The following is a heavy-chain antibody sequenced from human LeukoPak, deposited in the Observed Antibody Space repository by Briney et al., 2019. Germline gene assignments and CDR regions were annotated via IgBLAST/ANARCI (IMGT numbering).Heavy chain of an antibody. CDR3: ARGGFCSGGSCPVDYYYYMDV. Sequence: GGSLRLSCAASGFTVSSNYMTGVSQAPGKGLEWVSVIYSGGSTYYADSVKGRFTISRDNSKNTLYLQMNSLRDEDTAVYFCARGGFCSGGSCPVDYYYYMDVWGKGTTVTVSS. D-gene: IGHD2-15*01. V-gene: IGHV3-66*01. J-gene: IGHJ6*03. CDR1: GFTVSSNY. CDR2: IYSGGST.